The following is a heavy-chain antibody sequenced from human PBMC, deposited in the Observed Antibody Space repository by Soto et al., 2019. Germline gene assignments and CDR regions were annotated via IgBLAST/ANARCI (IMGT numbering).Heavy chain of an antibody. Sequence: QVQLQESGPGLVKPSETLSLTCTVSGGSVSGGSYYWSWIRQPPGKGLEWIGYIYYSGRTNYNPSLKSRVTISVDTSKNQYSLKLSSVTAADTAVYYCARDHRGYSSGWYAFDIWGQGTMVTVSS. CDR1: GGSVSGGSYY. J-gene: IGHJ3*02. D-gene: IGHD6-19*01. CDR3: ARDHRGYSSGWYAFDI. V-gene: IGHV4-61*01. CDR2: IYYSGRT.